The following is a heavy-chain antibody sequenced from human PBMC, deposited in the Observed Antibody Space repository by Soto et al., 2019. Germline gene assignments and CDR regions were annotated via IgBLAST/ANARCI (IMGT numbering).Heavy chain of an antibody. J-gene: IGHJ3*02. Sequence: QVQLVESGGGLVKPGGSLRLSCAASGFTFSDYFMAWIRQPPGKGLEWLSYISSSGSTIYYADSVKGRFTISRDNAKNSLYLQMNSLRAEDTALYYCARVTEAYCSGDCYVTDAFDIWGQGTMVTVSS. CDR1: GFTFSDYF. D-gene: IGHD2-21*02. V-gene: IGHV3-11*01. CDR2: ISSSGSTI. CDR3: ARVTEAYCSGDCYVTDAFDI.